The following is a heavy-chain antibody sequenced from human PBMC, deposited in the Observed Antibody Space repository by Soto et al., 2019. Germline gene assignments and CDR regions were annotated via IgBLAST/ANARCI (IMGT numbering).Heavy chain of an antibody. D-gene: IGHD2-2*01. J-gene: IGHJ4*02. Sequence: EVQLLESGGGLVQPGGSLRLSCAASGFIFSNYAMTWVRQAPGKGLEWVSTINGSGGRTSYTDSVKGRFTISRDNSNSNNSLHLKMNSLRAEDTAIYYSAKDLNPNPVDIVVSSYFDLWGQGTLVTVSS. V-gene: IGHV3-23*01. CDR2: INGSGGRT. CDR3: AKDLNPNPVDIVVSSYFDL. CDR1: GFIFSNYA.